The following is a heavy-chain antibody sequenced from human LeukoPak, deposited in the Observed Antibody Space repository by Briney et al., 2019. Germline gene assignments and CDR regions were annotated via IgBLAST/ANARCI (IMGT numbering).Heavy chain of an antibody. CDR3: ARGAGTAAAGPIDY. Sequence: SETLSLTCTVSGGSISSYYWSWVRQPPGEGLEWVGYIYYSGSTDYNPSLKSRVTISVDTSKNRLSLKLSSVTAADTAVYYCARGAGTAAAGPIDYWGQGTLVTVSS. D-gene: IGHD6-13*01. J-gene: IGHJ4*02. CDR2: IYYSGST. CDR1: GGSISSYY. V-gene: IGHV4-59*01.